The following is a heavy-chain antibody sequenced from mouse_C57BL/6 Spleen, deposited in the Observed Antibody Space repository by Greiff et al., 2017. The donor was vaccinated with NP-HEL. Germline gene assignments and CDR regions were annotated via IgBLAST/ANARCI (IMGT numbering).Heavy chain of an antibody. V-gene: IGHV1-7*01. CDR1: GYTFTSYW. CDR2: INPSSGYT. D-gene: IGHD2-3*01. Sequence: VQLQQSGAELAKPGASVKLSCKASGYTFTSYWMHWVKQRPGQGLEWIGYINPSSGYTKYNQKFKDKATLTADQSSSTAYMQLSSLTYEDSAVYYCARSPIYDGYPWYFDVWGTGTTVTVSS. J-gene: IGHJ1*03. CDR3: ARSPIYDGYPWYFDV.